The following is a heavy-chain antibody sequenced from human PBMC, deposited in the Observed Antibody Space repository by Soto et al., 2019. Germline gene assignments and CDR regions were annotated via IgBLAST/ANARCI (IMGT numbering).Heavy chain of an antibody. CDR1: GGTFSSYA. D-gene: IGHD3-3*01. J-gene: IGHJ6*02. CDR3: ARAEITIFGVVRYGMDV. CDR2: IIPIFGTA. V-gene: IGHV1-69*13. Sequence: SVKVSCKASGGTFSSYAISWVRQAPGQGLEWMGGIIPIFGTANYAQKFQGRVTITADESTSTAYMELSSLRSEDTAVYYCARAEITIFGVVRYGMDVWGQGTTVTVSS.